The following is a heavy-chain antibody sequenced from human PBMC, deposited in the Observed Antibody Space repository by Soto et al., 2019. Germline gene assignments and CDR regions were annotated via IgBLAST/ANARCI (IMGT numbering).Heavy chain of an antibody. CDR2: INPSGGST. D-gene: IGHD2-8*02. J-gene: IGHJ6*02. CDR3: ARDGERGTGLNFYYYLHGMDA. Sequence: ASVKVSCKASGYTFTSYYMHWVRQAPGQGLEWMGIINPSGGSTSYAQKFQGRVTMTRDTSTSTVYMELSSLRSEDTAVYYCARDGERGTGLNFYYYLHGMDAWGQGTMVTVSS. V-gene: IGHV1-46*01. CDR1: GYTFTSYY.